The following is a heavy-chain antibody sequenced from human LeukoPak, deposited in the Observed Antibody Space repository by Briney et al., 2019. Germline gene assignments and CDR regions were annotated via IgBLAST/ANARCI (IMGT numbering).Heavy chain of an antibody. J-gene: IGHJ5*02. Sequence: PGGPLRLSCAASGFSFSDAWMTWVRQAPGKGLEWVGRIKNKIDGGTTDYAAPVKGRFTISREDSKNMLYLQMNSLKTEDTAVYYCTTTGADTRDWFDPWGQGTLVTVSS. CDR3: TTTGADTRDWFDP. CDR2: IKNKIDGGTT. CDR1: GFSFSDAW. V-gene: IGHV3-15*01. D-gene: IGHD5-18*01.